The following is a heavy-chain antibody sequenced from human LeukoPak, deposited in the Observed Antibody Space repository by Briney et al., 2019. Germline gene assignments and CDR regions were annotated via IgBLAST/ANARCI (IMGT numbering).Heavy chain of an antibody. J-gene: IGHJ4*01. CDR3: ARVSSSWYYFDY. CDR1: GFTFTSYG. D-gene: IGHD6-13*01. Sequence: ASVKVSCKASGFTFTSYGFSWVRQAPGQGLEWMGWISGYNGNTNYAQKLQGRVTMNTDTSTSTAYMELRSLISDDTAIYYCARVSSSWYYFDYWGQEPWSPSPQ. CDR2: ISGYNGNT. V-gene: IGHV1-18*01.